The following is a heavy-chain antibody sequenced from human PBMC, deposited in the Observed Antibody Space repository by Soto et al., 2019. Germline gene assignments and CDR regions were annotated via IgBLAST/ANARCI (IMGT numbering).Heavy chain of an antibody. V-gene: IGHV4-61*01. CDR3: AILTKPTAVTTAFRGGYGLDV. Sequence: YVTLSLTCSASRGSVSSGNDNHCCIRQPPGKGLERIGYIQSSGSTNYNPSLKSRATISADTSRNQFSLRLTSVTAADTAVYYCAILTKPTAVTTAFRGGYGLDVWGQGTTVTVSS. CDR2: IQSSGST. J-gene: IGHJ6*02. D-gene: IGHD4-17*01. CDR1: RGSVSSGNDN.